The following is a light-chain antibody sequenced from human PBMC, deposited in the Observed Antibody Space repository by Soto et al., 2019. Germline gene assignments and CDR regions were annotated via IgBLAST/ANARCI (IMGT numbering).Light chain of an antibody. J-gene: IGKJ3*01. V-gene: IGKV1-27*01. CDR3: QKYSSYPFT. Sequence: DIHMTQSPSSLSASVRDRVTITCRASQGIDTSLAWYQQKPGEVPRLLIYAASTLQSGVPSRFSGSGSGTDFTLTISSLQPEDVATYYYQKYSSYPFTFGPGTKVDIK. CDR2: AAS. CDR1: QGIDTS.